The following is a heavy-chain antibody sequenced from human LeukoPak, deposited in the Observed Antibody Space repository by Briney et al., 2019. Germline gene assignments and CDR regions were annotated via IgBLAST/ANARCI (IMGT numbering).Heavy chain of an antibody. CDR3: ARRNSVTQGLDN. CDR2: IRNKANSYTT. J-gene: IGHJ4*02. Sequence: GGSLRLSCAAPRFTFIDHYMYWVRQTPEKGLEWIGRIRNKANSYTTEYAASVKGRFTVSRDDSKNSLFLQMNSLESEDTAVYYCARRNSVTQGLDNWGQGTLVTVSS. CDR1: RFTFIDHY. V-gene: IGHV3-72*01. D-gene: IGHD5/OR15-5a*01.